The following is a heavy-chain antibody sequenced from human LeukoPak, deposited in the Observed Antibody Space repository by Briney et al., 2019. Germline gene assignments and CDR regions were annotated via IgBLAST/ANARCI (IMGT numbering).Heavy chain of an antibody. J-gene: IGHJ4*02. Sequence: PSETLSLLCAVYGGLYGGYYWRWIRQPPGKGMEWIGEINHSGSTNYNPSLNSRVTISVDTSKNQFSLKLSSVTAADTSVYYCARESDIAMVHLGYWGQGTLVTVSS. CDR1: GGLYGGYY. V-gene: IGHV4-34*01. CDR3: ARESDIAMVHLGY. CDR2: INHSGST. D-gene: IGHD5-18*01.